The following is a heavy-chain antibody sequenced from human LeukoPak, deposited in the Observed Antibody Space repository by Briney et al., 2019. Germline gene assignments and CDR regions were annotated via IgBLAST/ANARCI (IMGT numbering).Heavy chain of an antibody. J-gene: IGHJ4*01. CDR3: APGSNWPGYFDY. D-gene: IGHD1-26*01. CDR1: GFTFRNSV. V-gene: IGHV3-23*01. CDR2: ITASGGST. Sequence: PGGSLRLSCAASGFTFRNSVMSWVRQAPGKGLEWVSSITASGGSTYYADSVKGRFTVSRDNSKNTLYLQMNSLTVEDTAVYYCAPGSNWPGYFDYWGHGTLVTVSS.